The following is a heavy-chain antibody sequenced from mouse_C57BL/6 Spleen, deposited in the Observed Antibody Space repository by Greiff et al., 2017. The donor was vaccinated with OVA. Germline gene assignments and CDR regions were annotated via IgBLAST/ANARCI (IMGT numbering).Heavy chain of an antibody. CDR1: GFTFSDYG. Sequence: DVHLVESGGGLVKPGGSLKLSCAASGFTFSDYGMHWVRQAPEKGLEWVAYISSGSSTIYYADTVKGRFTISRDNAKNTLFLQMTSLRSEDTAMYYCARGYYGSSPPFPYWGQGTLVTVSA. CDR3: ARGYYGSSPPFPY. V-gene: IGHV5-17*01. J-gene: IGHJ3*01. D-gene: IGHD1-1*01. CDR2: ISSGSSTI.